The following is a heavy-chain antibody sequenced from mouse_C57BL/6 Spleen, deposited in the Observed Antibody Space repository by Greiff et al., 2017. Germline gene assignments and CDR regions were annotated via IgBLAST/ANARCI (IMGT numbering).Heavy chain of an antibody. D-gene: IGHD3-2*02. Sequence: EVKLMESGGGLVQPGGSLSLSCAASGFTFTDYYMSWVRQPPGKALEWLGFIRNKANGYTTEYSASVKGRFTISRDNSQSILYLQMNALRAEDSATYYCARYKRTAQAFCAMDYWGQGTSVTVSS. V-gene: IGHV7-3*01. CDR2: IRNKANGYTT. CDR3: ARYKRTAQAFCAMDY. CDR1: GFTFTDYY. J-gene: IGHJ4*01.